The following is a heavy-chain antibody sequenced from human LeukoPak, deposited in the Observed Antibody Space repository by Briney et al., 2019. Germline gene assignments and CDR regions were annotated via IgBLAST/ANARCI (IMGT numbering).Heavy chain of an antibody. J-gene: IGHJ6*02. CDR3: AKRASPRITIFGVVYGLDV. V-gene: IGHV3-23*01. CDR2: ISGSGGST. Sequence: GGSLRLSCAASGFTFSSYAMSWVRQAPGKGLEWVSAISGSGGSTYYADSVKGRFTISRDNSKNTLYLQMNSLRAEDTAVYYCAKRASPRITIFGVVYGLDVWGQGTTVTVSS. D-gene: IGHD3-3*01. CDR1: GFTFSSYA.